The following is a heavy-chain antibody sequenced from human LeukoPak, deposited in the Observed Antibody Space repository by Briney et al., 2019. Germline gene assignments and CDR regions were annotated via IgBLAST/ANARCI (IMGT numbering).Heavy chain of an antibody. V-gene: IGHV4-38-2*02. Sequence: SETLSLTCIVSGYSISSGYYWVWIRQPPGKGLEWIGSIYHSGSPLYNPSLKSRVTISVDTSKNKFSLKLSSVTAADTAMYYCARDQPYMDVWGEGTTVTVSS. CDR2: IYHSGSP. CDR1: GYSISSGYY. CDR3: ARDQPYMDV. J-gene: IGHJ6*03.